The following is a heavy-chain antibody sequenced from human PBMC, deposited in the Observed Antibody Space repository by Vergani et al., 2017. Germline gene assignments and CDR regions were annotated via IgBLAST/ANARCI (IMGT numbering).Heavy chain of an antibody. J-gene: IGHJ4*01. CDR3: ARAYGRYDWFDY. CDR1: GFIFSTYA. CDR2: ISASGAPT. D-gene: IGHD1-20*01. V-gene: IGHV3-23*01. Sequence: EVQLLESGGGLVQPGGSLRLSCAASGFIFSTYAMSWVRPAPGKGLEWVSGISASGAPTYYTDSVKGRVTISRDNSKNTLYLQMNSLRVEDTAVYYVARAYGRYDWFDYWGQRTLVTVSS.